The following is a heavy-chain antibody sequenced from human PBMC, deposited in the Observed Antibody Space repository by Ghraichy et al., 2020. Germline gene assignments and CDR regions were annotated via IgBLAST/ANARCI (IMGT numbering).Heavy chain of an antibody. CDR3: ASSSRLVLEY. D-gene: IGHD2-2*01. CDR2: ISWNSGSI. Sequence: VSGISWNSGSIGYADSVKGRFTISRDNAKNSLYLQMNSLRAEDTALYYCASSSRLVLEYWGQGTLVTLFS. J-gene: IGHJ4*02. V-gene: IGHV3-9*01.